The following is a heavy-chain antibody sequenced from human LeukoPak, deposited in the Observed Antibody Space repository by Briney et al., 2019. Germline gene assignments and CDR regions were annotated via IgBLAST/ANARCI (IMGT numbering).Heavy chain of an antibody. J-gene: IGHJ2*01. V-gene: IGHV4-61*01. CDR2: IYYSGST. D-gene: IGHD6-13*01. CDR3: ARAGYSSSWYFDL. CDR1: GGSVSSDSYF. Sequence: SETLSLTCTVSGGSVSSDSYFWTWIRQPPGKGLEWIGYIYYSGSTNYNPSLKSRVTISVDTSKNQFSLKLSSVTAADTAVYYCARAGYSSSWYFDLWGRGTLVTVSS.